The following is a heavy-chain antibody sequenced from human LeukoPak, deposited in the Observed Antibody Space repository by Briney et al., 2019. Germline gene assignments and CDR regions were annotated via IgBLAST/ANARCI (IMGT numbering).Heavy chain of an antibody. Sequence: KPGGSLRLSCAASGFTFSSYAMSWVRQAPGKGLEWVSSISSSSSYIYYADSVKGRFTISRDNAKNSLYLQMNSLRAEDTAVYYCASGQQLVEIDYWGQGTLVTVSS. CDR2: ISSSSSYI. V-gene: IGHV3-21*01. J-gene: IGHJ4*02. CDR3: ASGQQLVEIDY. D-gene: IGHD6-13*01. CDR1: GFTFSSYA.